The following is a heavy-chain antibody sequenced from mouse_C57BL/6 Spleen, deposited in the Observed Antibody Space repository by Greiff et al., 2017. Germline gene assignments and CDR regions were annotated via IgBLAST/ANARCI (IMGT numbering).Heavy chain of an antibody. CDR1: GYSFTGYF. D-gene: IGHD1-1*01. J-gene: IGHJ4*01. CDR2: INPYNGDT. CDR3: ARSATTTVDYYAMDY. V-gene: IGHV1-20*01. Sequence: DVQLQESGPELVKPGDSVKISCKASGYSFTGYFMNWVMQSHGKSLEWIGRINPYNGDTFYNQKFKGKATLTVDKSSSTAHMELRSLTSEDSAVYYCARSATTTVDYYAMDYWGQGTSVTVSS.